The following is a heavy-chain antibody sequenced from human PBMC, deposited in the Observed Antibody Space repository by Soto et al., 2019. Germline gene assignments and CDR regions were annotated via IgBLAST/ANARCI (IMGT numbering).Heavy chain of an antibody. V-gene: IGHV4-34*01. CDR2: IKHSGST. CDR3: ARDSLGIAVLGTGRSKNNWFDP. Sequence: QVQLQQWGAGLLKPSETLSLTCAVYGGSFSGYYWSWIRQPPGKGLEWIGEIKHSGSTNYNPSLKSRATISIDTSKNQFSLKLSSVPAADTAIYYCARDSLGIAVLGTGRSKNNWFDPWGQGTLVTVSS. J-gene: IGHJ5*02. D-gene: IGHD6-19*01. CDR1: GGSFSGYY.